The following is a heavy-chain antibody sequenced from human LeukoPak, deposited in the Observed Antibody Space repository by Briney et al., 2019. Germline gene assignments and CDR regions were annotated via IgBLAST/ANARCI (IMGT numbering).Heavy chain of an antibody. D-gene: IGHD3-9*01. V-gene: IGHV3-48*04. CDR3: AGSILTGYPNFDY. Sequence: GGSLRLSCVASGFTFSISSMSWVRQAPGKGLEWVSYISSSSSSIYDADSVRGRFTISRDNAKNSLYLQMNSLRAEDMAVYYCAGSILTGYPNFDYWGQGTLVTVSS. CDR2: ISSSSSSI. CDR1: GFTFSISS. J-gene: IGHJ4*02.